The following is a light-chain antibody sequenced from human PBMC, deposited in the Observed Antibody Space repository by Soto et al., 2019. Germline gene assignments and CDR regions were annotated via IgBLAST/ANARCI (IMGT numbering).Light chain of an antibody. CDR1: SSDVGAYNY. V-gene: IGLV2-11*01. CDR2: DVS. J-gene: IGLJ1*01. Sequence: QSALTQPRSVSGSPGQSVTISCTGSSSDVGAYNYVSWYQQHPGKAPKLMIFDVSKRPSGVPDRFSGSKSGSTASLTISGLQAEDEADYYCYLYAGNMYVVGSGTKVPV. CDR3: YLYAGNMYV.